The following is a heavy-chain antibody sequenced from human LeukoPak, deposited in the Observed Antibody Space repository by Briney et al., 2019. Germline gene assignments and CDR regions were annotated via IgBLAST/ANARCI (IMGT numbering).Heavy chain of an antibody. J-gene: IGHJ4*02. D-gene: IGHD5-24*01. CDR3: ARSARDPLNFDY. V-gene: IGHV1-18*01. Sequence: ASVKVSCKASGYIFTSYGISWVRQAPGQGLEWMGWISAYNGNTNYAQKLQGRVTMTTDTSTSTAYMELSSLRSEDTALYYCARSARDPLNFDYWGQGTLVTVSS. CDR1: GYIFTSYG. CDR2: ISAYNGNT.